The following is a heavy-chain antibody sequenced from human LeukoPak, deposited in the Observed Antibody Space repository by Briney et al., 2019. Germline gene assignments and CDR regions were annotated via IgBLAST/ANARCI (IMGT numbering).Heavy chain of an antibody. CDR3: ARYDGGSPI. V-gene: IGHV3-7*01. CDR2: IEQDGSEK. J-gene: IGHJ4*02. D-gene: IGHD4-23*01. Sequence: GGSLKLSCAASGFTFSSYWMSWVRQAPGKGLEWVANIEQDGSEKYYVDSVRGRFTISRDNAKNSLYLQMHSLRAEDTALYYCARYDGGSPIWGQGTLVTVSS. CDR1: GFTFSSYW.